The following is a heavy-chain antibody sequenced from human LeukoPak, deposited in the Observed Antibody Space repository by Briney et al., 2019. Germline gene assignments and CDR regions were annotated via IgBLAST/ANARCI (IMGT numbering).Heavy chain of an antibody. D-gene: IGHD3-3*01. V-gene: IGHV3-7*01. Sequence: GGSLRLSCAASGFTFSSYWMSWVRQAPGKGLERVANIKQDGSEKYYVDSVKGRFTISRDNAKNSLYLQMNSLRAEDTAVYYCARVGRYDFWSGRYYFDYWGQGTLVTVSS. CDR3: ARVGRYDFWSGRYYFDY. CDR1: GFTFSSYW. J-gene: IGHJ4*02. CDR2: IKQDGSEK.